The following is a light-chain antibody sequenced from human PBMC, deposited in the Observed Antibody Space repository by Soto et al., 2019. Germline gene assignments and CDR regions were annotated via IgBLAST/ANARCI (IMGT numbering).Light chain of an antibody. CDR3: QQYNNWPPWT. V-gene: IGKV3-15*01. CDR2: GAS. J-gene: IGKJ1*01. Sequence: EIVMTQSPATLSVSPGERATLSCWGSQSISSNLAWFQQKPGQAPRLLIYGASTRATGIPARFSGSGSGTEFTLTISSLQSEDFAVYYCQQYNNWPPWTFGQGTKVEIK. CDR1: QSISSN.